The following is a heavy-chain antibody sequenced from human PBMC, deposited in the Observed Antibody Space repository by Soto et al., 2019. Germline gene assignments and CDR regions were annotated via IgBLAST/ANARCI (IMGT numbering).Heavy chain of an antibody. V-gene: IGHV3-49*04. CDR2: IRSKAYGGTT. Sequence: PGGSLRLSCTASGFTFGDYAMSWVRQAPGKGLEWVGFIRSKAYGGTTEYAASVKGRFTISRDDSKSIAYLQMNSLKTEDTAVYYCTRADTYSYGQPFDYWGQGTLVTVSS. CDR3: TRADTYSYGQPFDY. D-gene: IGHD5-18*01. CDR1: GFTFGDYA. J-gene: IGHJ4*02.